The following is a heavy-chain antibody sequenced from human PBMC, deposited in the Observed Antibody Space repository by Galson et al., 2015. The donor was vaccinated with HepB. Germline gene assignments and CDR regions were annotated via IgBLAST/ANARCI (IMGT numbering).Heavy chain of an antibody. J-gene: IGHJ4*02. CDR1: GGTFSSYA. D-gene: IGHD3-16*02. V-gene: IGHV1-69*13. CDR3: ARVSSGDYVWGSYRYWYYFDY. Sequence: SVKVSCKASGGTFSSYAISWVRQAPGQGLEWMGGIIPIFGTANYAQKFQGRVTITADESTSTAYMGLSSLRSEDTAVYYCARVSSGDYVWGSYRYWYYFDYWGQGTLVTVSS. CDR2: IIPIFGTA.